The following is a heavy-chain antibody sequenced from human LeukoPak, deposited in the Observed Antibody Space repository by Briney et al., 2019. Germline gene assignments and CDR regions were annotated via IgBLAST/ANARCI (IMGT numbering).Heavy chain of an antibody. V-gene: IGHV3-30*02. CDR2: IRYDGSNK. J-gene: IGHJ5*02. CDR1: GFTFSSYG. D-gene: IGHD3-22*01. Sequence: PGGSLRLSCAASGFTFSSYGMHWVRQAPGKGLEWVAFIRYDGSNKYYADSVKGRFTISRDNSKNTLYLQMNSLRAEDTAVYYCAKARDRAEIVPLGIDPWGQGTLVTVSS. CDR3: AKARDRAEIVPLGIDP.